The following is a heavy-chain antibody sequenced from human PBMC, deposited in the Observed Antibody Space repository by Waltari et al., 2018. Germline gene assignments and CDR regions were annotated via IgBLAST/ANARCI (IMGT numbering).Heavy chain of an antibody. J-gene: IGHJ6*03. V-gene: IGHV3-21*01. CDR2: ISSSSSYI. CDR1: GFTFSSYS. Sequence: EVQLVESGGGLVKPGWSLRLSCAASGFTFSSYSMNWVRQAPGKGLEWVSSISSSSSYIYYADSVKGRFTISRDNAKNSLYLQMNSLRAEDTAVYYCAKGTYYYYYMDVWGKGTTVTVSS. CDR3: AKGTYYYYYMDV. D-gene: IGHD3-10*01.